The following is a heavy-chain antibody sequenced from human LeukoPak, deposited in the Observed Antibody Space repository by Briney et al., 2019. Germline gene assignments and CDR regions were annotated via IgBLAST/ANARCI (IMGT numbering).Heavy chain of an antibody. Sequence: GGSLRLSCAASGFTFSSYWMHWVRQAPGKGLVWVSRISPDGSTTGHADSVKGRFTTSRDNAKNTLFLQMNSLRAEDTAVYYCARDPASWTYYDSSGYYDYWGQGTLVTVSS. CDR1: GFTFSSYW. J-gene: IGHJ4*02. D-gene: IGHD3-22*01. V-gene: IGHV3-74*01. CDR2: ISPDGSTT. CDR3: ARDPASWTYYDSSGYYDY.